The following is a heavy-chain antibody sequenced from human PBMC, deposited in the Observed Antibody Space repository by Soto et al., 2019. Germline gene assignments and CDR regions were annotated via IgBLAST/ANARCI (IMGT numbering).Heavy chain of an antibody. D-gene: IGHD6-19*01. CDR1: GGSFSGYY. CDR3: ARGVRQWLENWFDP. CDR2: INHSGST. V-gene: IGHV4-34*01. J-gene: IGHJ5*02. Sequence: QVQLQQWGAGLLKPSETLSLTCAVYGGSFSGYYWSWIRQPPGKGLEWIGEINHSGSTNYNPSLXXXXXXXXXXXXXXXXXXXXXXXXXXXXVYYCARGVRQWLENWFDPWGQGTLVTVSS.